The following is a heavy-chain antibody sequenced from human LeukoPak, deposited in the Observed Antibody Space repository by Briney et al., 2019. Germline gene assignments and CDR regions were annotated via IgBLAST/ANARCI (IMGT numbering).Heavy chain of an antibody. CDR2: INSDGSST. Sequence: GGSLRLSCAASGFTFSSYWMHWVRQAPGKGLVWVSRINSDGSSTSYADSVKGRFTISRDNAKNTLYLQMNSLRAEDTAVYFCARVAYYRVTADQITDAFDVWGRGTAVTVSA. CDR1: GFTFSSYW. CDR3: ARVAYYRVTADQITDAFDV. V-gene: IGHV3-74*01. D-gene: IGHD2-21*02. J-gene: IGHJ3*01.